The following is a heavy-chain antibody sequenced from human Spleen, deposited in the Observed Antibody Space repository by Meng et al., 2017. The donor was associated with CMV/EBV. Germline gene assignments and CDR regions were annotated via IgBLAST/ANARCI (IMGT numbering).Heavy chain of an antibody. J-gene: IGHJ4*02. Sequence: FSFGDDAMYWVRQAPGKGLEWVAVISYDGSNKYYADSVKGRFSISRDNSKDTLYLQMNSLRAEDTAVYYCARGGAHCSSTSCYVTYWGQGTLVTVSS. CDR1: FSFGDDA. CDR3: ARGGAHCSSTSCYVTY. V-gene: IGHV3-30*04. CDR2: ISYDGSNK. D-gene: IGHD2-2*01.